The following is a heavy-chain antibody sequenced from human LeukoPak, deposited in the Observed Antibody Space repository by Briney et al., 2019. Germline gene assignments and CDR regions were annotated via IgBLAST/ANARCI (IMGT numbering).Heavy chain of an antibody. CDR3: ARGAPWGSSGWYSNYYMDV. V-gene: IGHV1-18*01. CDR1: GYTFTSYG. J-gene: IGHJ6*03. Sequence: ASVKVSCKASGYTFTSYGISWVRQAPGQGLEWMGWISAYNGNTNYAQKLQGRVTMTTDTSTSTAYMELRSLRSDDTAVYYCARGAPWGSSGWYSNYYMDVWGKGTTVTVSS. CDR2: ISAYNGNT. D-gene: IGHD6-19*01.